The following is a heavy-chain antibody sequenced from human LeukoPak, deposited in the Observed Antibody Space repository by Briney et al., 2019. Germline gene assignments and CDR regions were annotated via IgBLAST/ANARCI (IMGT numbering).Heavy chain of an antibody. J-gene: IGHJ4*02. CDR3: ARLSGSFDY. D-gene: IGHD1-26*01. Sequence: GEALKISCKGSGYSFTSYWIAWVRQMPGKGLEGMGIIYPGGSDTRYSPSFQGPVTISADKSISTAYLQWSGLKASDTAMYYCARLSGSFDYWGQGTLVTVSS. CDR1: GYSFTSYW. CDR2: IYPGGSDT. V-gene: IGHV5-51*01.